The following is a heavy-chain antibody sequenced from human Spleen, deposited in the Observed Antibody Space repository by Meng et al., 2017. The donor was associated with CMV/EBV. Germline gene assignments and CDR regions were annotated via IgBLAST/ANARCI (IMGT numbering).Heavy chain of an antibody. J-gene: IGHJ5*02. CDR1: GFSLSTSGVG. V-gene: IGHV2-5*02. CDR2: IYWDDDK. Sequence: TTLKESCPTLVNPTHTLTLTCTFSGFSLSTSGVGVGWIRQPPGKALEWLALIYWDDDKRYSPSLKSRLTITKDTSKNQVVLTMTNMDPVDTATYYCAHSDQWELRGKGWFDPWGQGTLVTVSS. CDR3: AHSDQWELRGKGWFDP. D-gene: IGHD1-26*01.